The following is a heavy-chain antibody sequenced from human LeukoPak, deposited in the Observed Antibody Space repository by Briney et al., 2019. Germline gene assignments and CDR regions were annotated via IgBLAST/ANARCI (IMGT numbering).Heavy chain of an antibody. CDR2: VNRDGSSA. CDR3: ARGINYASGIDY. J-gene: IGHJ4*02. V-gene: IGHV3-74*01. D-gene: IGHD3-10*01. Sequence: GGSLRLSCAASGFAFSAFWMDWVRQAPGKGLVWVSHVNRDGSSAYYADSVKGRFTISRDNAKNTVYLQMNNLRVEDTAVYYCARGINYASGIDYWGQGILVTVSS. CDR1: GFAFSAFW.